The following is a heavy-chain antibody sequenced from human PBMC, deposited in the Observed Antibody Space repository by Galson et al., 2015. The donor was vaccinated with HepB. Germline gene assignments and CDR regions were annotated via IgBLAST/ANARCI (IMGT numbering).Heavy chain of an antibody. CDR1: GGTFSSYA. V-gene: IGHV1-69*13. CDR2: IIPIFGTA. D-gene: IGHD3-22*01. Sequence: SVKVSCKASGGTFSSYAISWVRQAPGQGLEWMGGIIPIFGTANYAQKFQGRVTITADESTSTAYMELSSLRSEDTAVYYCARVPAQNYYYDSSGYDWYFDLWGRGTLVTVSS. CDR3: ARVPAQNYYYDSSGYDWYFDL. J-gene: IGHJ2*01.